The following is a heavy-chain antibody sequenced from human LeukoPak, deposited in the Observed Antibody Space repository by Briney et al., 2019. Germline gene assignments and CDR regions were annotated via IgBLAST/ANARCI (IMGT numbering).Heavy chain of an antibody. CDR1: GFTFSTYW. CDR3: AKAGWYRWDY. Sequence: PGGSLRLSCAASGFTFSTYWMHWVRQAPGKGLEWVSRTNSDGTTTNYADPVKGRFTISRDNAKNTLYLQMNTLRVEDTAVYYCAKAGWYRWDYWGQGTLVTVSS. J-gene: IGHJ4*02. D-gene: IGHD6-19*01. CDR2: TNSDGTTT. V-gene: IGHV3-74*01.